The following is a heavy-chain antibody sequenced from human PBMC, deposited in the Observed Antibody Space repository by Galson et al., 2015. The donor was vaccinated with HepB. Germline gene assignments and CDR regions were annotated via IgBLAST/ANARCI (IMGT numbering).Heavy chain of an antibody. J-gene: IGHJ4*02. CDR3: AKQRYRHSRGGGAFDY. CDR1: GGTFSSYA. V-gene: IGHV3-23*01. CDR2: ISGSGGST. Sequence: SCKASGGTFSSYAMSWVRQAPGKGLEWVSAISGSGGSTYYADSVKGRFTISRDNSKNTLYLQMNSLRAEDTAVYYCAKQRYRHSRGGGAFDYWGQGTLVTVSS. D-gene: IGHD6-19*01.